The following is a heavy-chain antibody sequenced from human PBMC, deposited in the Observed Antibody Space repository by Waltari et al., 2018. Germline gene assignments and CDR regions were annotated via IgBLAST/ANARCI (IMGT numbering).Heavy chain of an antibody. CDR1: GGSFSGYY. Sequence: QVQLQQWGAGLLKPSETLSLTCAVYGGSFSGYYWSWIRQPPGKGLEWIGEINHSGSTTYNPSRRVRVTIAVDTSKNQFSLKLSSGTAADTAGYYFARHGGWYGGGDYWGQGTLVTVSS. J-gene: IGHJ4*02. D-gene: IGHD6-19*01. V-gene: IGHV4-34*01. CDR2: INHSGST. CDR3: ARHGGWYGGGDY.